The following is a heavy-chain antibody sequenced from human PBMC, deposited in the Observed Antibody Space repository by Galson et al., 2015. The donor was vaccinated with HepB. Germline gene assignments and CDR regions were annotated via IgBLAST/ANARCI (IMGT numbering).Heavy chain of an antibody. V-gene: IGHV1-58*02. CDR1: GFTFTTSA. CDR2: IVVGSGNT. J-gene: IGHJ4*02. D-gene: IGHD2-8*01. Sequence: SVKVSCKASGFTFTTSAMQWVRQTRGQRLEWIGWIVVGSGNTNYAQKFQERVTISRDLSPRIVYLELTSLRSEDTAVYFCAADTLQNMLWGQGTLVTVSS. CDR3: AADTLQNML.